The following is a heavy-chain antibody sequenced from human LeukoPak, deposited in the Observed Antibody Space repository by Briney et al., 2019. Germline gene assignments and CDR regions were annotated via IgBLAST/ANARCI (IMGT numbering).Heavy chain of an antibody. D-gene: IGHD6-19*01. Sequence: SETLSLTCTVSGYSISSGYYWGWIRQPPGKGLEWIGSIYHSGSTYYNPSLKSRVTISVDTSKNQFSLKLSSVTAADTAVYYCARLSPGIAVAGDAFDIWGQGTMVTVSS. CDR1: GYSISSGYY. V-gene: IGHV4-38-2*02. CDR3: ARLSPGIAVAGDAFDI. CDR2: IYHSGST. J-gene: IGHJ3*02.